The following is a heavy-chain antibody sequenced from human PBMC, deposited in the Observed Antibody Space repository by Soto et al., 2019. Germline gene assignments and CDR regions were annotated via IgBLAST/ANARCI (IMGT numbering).Heavy chain of an antibody. CDR3: ARASGSRLFDC. Sequence: EVQLVESGGGLIQPGGSLRPSCAPSGFTGSPNYVSWVRQAPGKGLEWVAVIYSDGSTYYAASVPGRFTLARDDSKNTLYLQMNRLRADDTGVYYGARASGSRLFDCWGQGPLVTASS. J-gene: IGHJ4*02. CDR2: IYSDGST. D-gene: IGHD1-26*01. V-gene: IGHV3-53*01. CDR1: GFTGSPNY.